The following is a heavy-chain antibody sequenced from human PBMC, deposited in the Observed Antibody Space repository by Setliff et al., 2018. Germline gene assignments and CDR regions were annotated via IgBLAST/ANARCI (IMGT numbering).Heavy chain of an antibody. V-gene: IGHV1-69*05. CDR3: ATGFLRYDILTGYYQRPHYFEY. D-gene: IGHD3-9*01. CDR1: GGTFKNYG. Sequence: ASVKVSCKASGGTFKNYGISWVRQAPGQGLEWMGGIIPIFGTTNYAQKFQGRATIITDESTSTAYMELSSLRSEDTAVYYCATGFLRYDILTGYYQRPHYFEYWGQGTLVTVSS. CDR2: IIPIFGTT. J-gene: IGHJ4*02.